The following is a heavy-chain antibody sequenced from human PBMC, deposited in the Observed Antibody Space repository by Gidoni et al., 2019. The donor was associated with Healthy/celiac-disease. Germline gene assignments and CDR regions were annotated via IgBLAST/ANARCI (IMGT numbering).Heavy chain of an antibody. J-gene: IGHJ4*02. CDR3: AKGKGVFYGSGSYFDY. D-gene: IGHD3-10*01. CDR1: GFTFSSYA. CDR2: ISGSGGST. V-gene: IGHV3-23*01. Sequence: EVQLLESGGGLVQPGGSLRLSCAASGFTFSSYAMSWVRQAPGKGLEWVSAISGSGGSTYYADSVKGRFTISRDNSKNTLYLQMNSLRAEDTAVYYCAKGKGVFYGSGSYFDYWGQGTLVTVSS.